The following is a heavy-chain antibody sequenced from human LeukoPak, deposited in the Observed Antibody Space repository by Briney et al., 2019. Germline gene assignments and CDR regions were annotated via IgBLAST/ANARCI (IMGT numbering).Heavy chain of an antibody. V-gene: IGHV4-30-2*01. CDR1: GFTFSSYA. D-gene: IGHD3-22*01. CDR2: IYHSGST. CDR3: ARALPWASYDSSGPYFDY. J-gene: IGHJ4*02. Sequence: LRLSCAASGFTFSSYAMSWVRQAPGKGLEWIGYIYHSGSTYYNPSLKSRVTVSVDRSKNQFSLKLSSVTAADTAVYYCARALPWASYDSSGPYFDYWGQGTLVTVSS.